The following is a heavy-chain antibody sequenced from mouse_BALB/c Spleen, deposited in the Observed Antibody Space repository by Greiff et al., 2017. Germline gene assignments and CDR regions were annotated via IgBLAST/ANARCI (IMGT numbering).Heavy chain of an antibody. CDR3: AMGSRTWFAY. CDR2: INPSTGYT. Sequence: VKLQESGAELAKPGASVKMSCKASGYTFTSYWMHWVKQRPGQGLEWIGYINPSTGYTEYNQKFKDKATLTADKSSSTAYMQLSSLTSEDSAVYYCAMGSRTWFAYWGQGTLVTVSA. J-gene: IGHJ3*01. CDR1: GYTFTSYW. V-gene: IGHV1-7*01.